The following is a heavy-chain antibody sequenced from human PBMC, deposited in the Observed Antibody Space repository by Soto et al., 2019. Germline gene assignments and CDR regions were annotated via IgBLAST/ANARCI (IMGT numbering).Heavy chain of an antibody. J-gene: IGHJ5*02. CDR3: ARRLGFSGVGPSTSNWFDP. Sequence: QVQLVESGGGLVKPGGSLRLSCAASGFTFTDYYMSWMRQAPGKGLEWLSYISSSGITIFYATSVKGRFTISRDNAKNSLSLQMNSLTAEDTAVYYCARRLGFSGVGPSTSNWFDPWGQGTLVTVSS. V-gene: IGHV3-11*01. CDR2: ISSSGITI. D-gene: IGHD1-26*01. CDR1: GFTFTDYY.